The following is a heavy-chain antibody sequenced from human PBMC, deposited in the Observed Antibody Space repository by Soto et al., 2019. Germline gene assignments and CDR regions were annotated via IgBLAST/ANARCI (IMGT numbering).Heavy chain of an antibody. V-gene: IGHV4-59*01. CDR1: GGSISSYY. J-gene: IGHJ4*02. CDR2: IYYSGST. D-gene: IGHD3-22*01. Sequence: SETLSLTCTVSGGSISSYYWSWIRQPPGKGLEWIGYIYYSGSTNYNPSLKSRVTISVDTSKNQFSLKLSSVTAADTAVYYCARDPGVGYYDSSGYFDYWGQGTLVTVSS. CDR3: ARDPGVGYYDSSGYFDY.